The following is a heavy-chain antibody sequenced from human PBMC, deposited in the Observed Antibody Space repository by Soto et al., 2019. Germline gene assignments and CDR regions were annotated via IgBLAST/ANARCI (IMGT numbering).Heavy chain of an antibody. D-gene: IGHD2-2*01. CDR3: ARVASPSWPWYFDS. J-gene: IGHJ4*01. V-gene: IGHV3-23*01. CDR2: VSGAGVST. Sequence: EVQLLESGGGLVQPGGSLRLSCEASGFTFSSNTMTWVRQAPGKGLEWVSGVSGAGVSTYHADSVKGRFTISRDNSKNTVYLQMNSLRAEDTAIYYCARVASPSWPWYFDSWGHGTLVTVSS. CDR1: GFTFSSNT.